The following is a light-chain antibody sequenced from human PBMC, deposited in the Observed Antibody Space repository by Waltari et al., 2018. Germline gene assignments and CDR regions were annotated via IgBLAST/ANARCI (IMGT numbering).Light chain of an antibody. CDR1: QSVLYSSNNKNY. CDR3: QQYYSTPQT. CDR2: WAS. J-gene: IGKJ2*01. Sequence: DIVMTQSPDSLAVSLGERATIHCKSSQSVLYSSNNKNYLAWYQQKPGQPPKLLIYWASTRESGVPDRFSGSGSGTDFTLTISSLQAEDVAVYYCQQYYSTPQTFGQGTKLEI. V-gene: IGKV4-1*01.